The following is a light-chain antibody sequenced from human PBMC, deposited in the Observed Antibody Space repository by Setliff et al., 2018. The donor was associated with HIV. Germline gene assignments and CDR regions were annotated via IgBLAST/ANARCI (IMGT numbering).Light chain of an antibody. Sequence: QSVLTQPPSVSAAPGQKVTISCSGTTSNIENNFVSWYEQVPGTAPRVLIYDNNKRPSGIPDRFSGSKSGTSATLDITGLQTEDEADYYCGTWDSSLRTVVFGGGTKVTV. CDR2: DNN. CDR1: TSNIENNF. CDR3: GTWDSSLRTVV. J-gene: IGLJ2*01. V-gene: IGLV1-51*01.